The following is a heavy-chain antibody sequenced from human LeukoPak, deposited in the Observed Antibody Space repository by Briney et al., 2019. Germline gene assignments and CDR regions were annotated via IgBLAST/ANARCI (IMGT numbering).Heavy chain of an antibody. CDR1: DFTFGNYW. CDR3: AELGITMIGGV. CDR2: LKQDGSEI. J-gene: IGHJ6*04. D-gene: IGHD3-10*02. Sequence: GGSLRLSCAASDFTFGNYWMSWVRQAPGKGLEWVGNLKQDGSEIYYLDSVKGRFTISRDNAKKSLYLQMNSLRAEDTAVYYCAELGITMIGGVWGKGTTVTISS. V-gene: IGHV3-7*01.